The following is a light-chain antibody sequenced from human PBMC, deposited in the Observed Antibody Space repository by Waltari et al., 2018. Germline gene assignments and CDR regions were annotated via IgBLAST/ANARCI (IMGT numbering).Light chain of an antibody. V-gene: IGKV3-15*01. CDR3: QLRTGWPMT. Sequence: EIVMTQSPATLSVSPGERATLSCRASQSVSSNLAWYQQKPGQAPRLLIYGASTRATGIPARFSGSGSGTEFTLTISSLQSEDFAVYYCQLRTGWPMTFGQGTRLEIK. CDR1: QSVSSN. J-gene: IGKJ5*01. CDR2: GAS.